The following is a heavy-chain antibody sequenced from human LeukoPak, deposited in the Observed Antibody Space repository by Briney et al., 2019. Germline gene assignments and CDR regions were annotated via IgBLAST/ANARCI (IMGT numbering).Heavy chain of an antibody. J-gene: IGHJ3*02. CDR3: ASIRPDGPFDI. CDR2: IVVGSGNT. V-gene: IGHV1-58*02. D-gene: IGHD5-24*01. Sequence: VTVSCTASGFTFTSSDMQWVRQARGQGLEWIGWIVVGSGNTNYAQKFQETVTIPTDISTSSAYVELCSLRSEYTAVYFCASIRPDGPFDIWDQGTMLTVSS. CDR1: GFTFTSSD.